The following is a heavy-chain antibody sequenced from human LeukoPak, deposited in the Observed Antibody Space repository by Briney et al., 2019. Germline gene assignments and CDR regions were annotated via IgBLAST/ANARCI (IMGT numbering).Heavy chain of an antibody. V-gene: IGHV1-2*02. CDR3: ARGADASGYSYGYGYYYYMDV. J-gene: IGHJ6*03. CDR2: INPNSGGT. CDR1: GYTFTGYY. Sequence: ASVKVSCKASGYTFTGYYMHWVRQAPGQGLEWMGWINPNSGGTNYAQKFQGRVTMTRDTSISTAYMELSSLGSEDTAVYYCARGADASGYSYGYGYYYYMDVWGKGTTVTVSS. D-gene: IGHD5-18*01.